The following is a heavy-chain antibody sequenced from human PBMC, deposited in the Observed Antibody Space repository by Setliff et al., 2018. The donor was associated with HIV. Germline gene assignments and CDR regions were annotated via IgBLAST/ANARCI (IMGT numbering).Heavy chain of an antibody. V-gene: IGHV4-39*07. J-gene: IGHJ4*02. Sequence: PSETLSLTCTVSGASISSSSYYWGWIRQPPGKGLEWIGSIYYSGSTCYNPSLKSRVTISVDTSKNQFSLKLSSVTAADTAVYYCASSTTVVTPFFDYWGQGTLVTVSS. CDR2: IYYSGST. D-gene: IGHD4-17*01. CDR1: GASISSSSYY. CDR3: ASSTTVVTPFFDY.